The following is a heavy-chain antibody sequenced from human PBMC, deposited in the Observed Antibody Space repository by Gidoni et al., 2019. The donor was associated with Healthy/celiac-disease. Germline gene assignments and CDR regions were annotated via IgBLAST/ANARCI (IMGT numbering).Heavy chain of an antibody. Sequence: QVQLVESGGGVVQPGRSLRLSCAASGFTFSSYGMHWVRQAPGKGLEWVAVIWYDGSNKYYADSVKGRFTISRDNSKNTLYLQMNSLRAEDTAVYYCARSMTTDAFDIWGQGTMVTVSS. V-gene: IGHV3-33*01. CDR2: IWYDGSNK. CDR1: GFTFSSYG. J-gene: IGHJ3*02. D-gene: IGHD4-17*01. CDR3: ARSMTTDAFDI.